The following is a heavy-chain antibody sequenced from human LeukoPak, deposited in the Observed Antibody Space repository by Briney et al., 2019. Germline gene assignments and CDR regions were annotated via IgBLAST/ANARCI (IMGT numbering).Heavy chain of an antibody. J-gene: IGHJ4*02. V-gene: IGHV1-24*01. CDR2: FDPEDGET. CDR3: ATDQYYYGSGSTRFDY. Sequence: ASVKVSCKVSGYTLTELFMHWVRQAPGKGLEWMGGFDPEDGETIYAQKFQGRVTMTEDTSTDTAYMELSSLRSEDTAVYYCATDQYYYGSGSTRFDYWGQGTLVTVSS. D-gene: IGHD3-10*01. CDR1: GYTLTELF.